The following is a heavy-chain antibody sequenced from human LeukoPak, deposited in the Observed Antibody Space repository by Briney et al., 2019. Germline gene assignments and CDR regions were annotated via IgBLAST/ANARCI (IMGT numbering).Heavy chain of an antibody. CDR1: GYTFTSYA. CDR2: INTNTGNP. CDR3: ARGGSLWFGEFYF. Sequence: ASVKVSCKASGYTFTSYAINWVRQAPGQGLEWMGWINTNTGNPMYAQGFTGRFVFSLDTSVSTAYPQISSLKAEDTAVYYCARGGSLWFGEFYFWGQGTLVTVSS. J-gene: IGHJ4*02. V-gene: IGHV7-4-1*02. D-gene: IGHD3-10*01.